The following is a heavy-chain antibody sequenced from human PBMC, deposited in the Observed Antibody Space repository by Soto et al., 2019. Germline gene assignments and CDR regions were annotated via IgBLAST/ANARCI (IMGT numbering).Heavy chain of an antibody. J-gene: IGHJ3*02. CDR3: TRNTSGRQGSAFDT. CDR1: GFTFSSSA. CDR2: ISGSGTVT. V-gene: IGHV3-23*01. Sequence: PGGSLRLSCAASGFTFSSSAMTWVRQASGKGLEWVSAISGSGTVTYYTDSVKGRFTISRDNSKNTLYLQMNSLRAEDTAVYYCTRNTSGRQGSAFDTWGQGTMVTVSS. D-gene: IGHD6-19*01.